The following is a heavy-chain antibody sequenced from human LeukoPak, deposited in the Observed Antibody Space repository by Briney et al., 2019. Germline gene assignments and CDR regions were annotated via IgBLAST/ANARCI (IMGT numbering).Heavy chain of an antibody. CDR1: GFTFSSYS. D-gene: IGHD6-13*01. Sequence: PGGSLRLSCAASGFTFSSYSMNWVRQAPGKGLEWVSSISSSSSYIYYADSVKGRFTISRDNAKNSLYLQMNSLRAEDTAVYYCARHIATIAAAVVDYWGQGTLVTVSS. J-gene: IGHJ4*02. CDR2: ISSSSSYI. V-gene: IGHV3-21*01. CDR3: ARHIATIAAAVVDY.